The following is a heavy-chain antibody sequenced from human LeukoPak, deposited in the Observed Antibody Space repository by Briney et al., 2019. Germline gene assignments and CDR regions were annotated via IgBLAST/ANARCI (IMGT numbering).Heavy chain of an antibody. J-gene: IGHJ4*02. D-gene: IGHD6-19*01. Sequence: SETLSLTCTVSGGSISSYYWSWIRQPPGKGLEWIGYIYYSGSTNYNPSLKSRVTISVDTSKNQFSLKLSSVTAADTAVYYCARGPHSSGSPDPYFDYWGQGTLVTVSS. V-gene: IGHV4-59*01. CDR2: IYYSGST. CDR3: ARGPHSSGSPDPYFDY. CDR1: GGSISSYY.